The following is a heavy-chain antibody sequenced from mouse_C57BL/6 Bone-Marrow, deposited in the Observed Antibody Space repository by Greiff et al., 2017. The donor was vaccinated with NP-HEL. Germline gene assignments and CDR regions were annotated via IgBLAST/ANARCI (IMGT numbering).Heavy chain of an antibody. CDR2: FSNLAYSI. CDR3: ARQRGYYAMDY. CDR1: GFTFSDYG. V-gene: IGHV5-15*01. J-gene: IGHJ4*01. Sequence: EVKLVESGGGLVQPGGSLKLSCAASGFTFSDYGLAWFRQAPRKGPGWVAFFSNLAYSIYYADTVRGRFTISSENAKNTLYLEMSSLRSEDTAMYYCARQRGYYAMDYWGQGTSVTVSS.